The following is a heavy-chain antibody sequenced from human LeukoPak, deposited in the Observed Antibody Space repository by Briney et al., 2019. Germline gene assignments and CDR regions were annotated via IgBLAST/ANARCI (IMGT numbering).Heavy chain of an antibody. V-gene: IGHV3-30*02. CDR3: AKHFWSGSYTAY. Sequence: GGSLRLSFAAPGFTFSNYGMLWVRQAPGKGLEWGAFIRYDGSNEYYADSVKGRFTISRDNFKNTLFLQMNSLRAEDTAVYYCAKHFWSGSYTAYWGQGTLVTVSS. J-gene: IGHJ4*02. CDR2: IRYDGSNE. D-gene: IGHD3-3*02. CDR1: GFTFSNYG.